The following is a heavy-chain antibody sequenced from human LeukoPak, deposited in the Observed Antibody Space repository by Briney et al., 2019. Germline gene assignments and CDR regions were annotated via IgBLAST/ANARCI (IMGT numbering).Heavy chain of an antibody. J-gene: IGHJ4*02. CDR2: ISYDGSNK. CDR1: GFTLSSYA. Sequence: QPGGSLRLSCAASGFTLSSYAMHWVRQAPGKGLEWVAVISYDGSNKYYADSVKGRFTISRDNSKNTLYLQMNSLRAEDTAVYYCASELEYWGQGTLVTVSS. V-gene: IGHV3-30*04. CDR3: ASELEY. D-gene: IGHD1-1*01.